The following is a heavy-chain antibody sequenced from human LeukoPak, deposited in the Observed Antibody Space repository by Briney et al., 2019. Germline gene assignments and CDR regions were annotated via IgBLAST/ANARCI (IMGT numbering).Heavy chain of an antibody. V-gene: IGHV1-69*13. CDR2: IIPIFGTA. CDR3: VRGVRGYSYGYDYYGMDV. Sequence: ASVKVSCKASGGTFSSYAISWVRQAPGQGLEWMGGIIPIFGTANYAQKFQGRVTITADESTSTAYMELSSLRSEDTAVYYCVRGVRGYSYGYDYYGMDVWGQGTTVTV. J-gene: IGHJ6*02. CDR1: GGTFSSYA. D-gene: IGHD5-18*01.